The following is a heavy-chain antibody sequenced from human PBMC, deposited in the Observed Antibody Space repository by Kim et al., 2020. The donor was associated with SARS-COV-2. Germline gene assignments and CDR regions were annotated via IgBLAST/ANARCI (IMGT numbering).Heavy chain of an antibody. V-gene: IGHV3-48*02. CDR3: ARDLQISRRSDGYFDY. D-gene: IGHD3-16*01. CDR1: GFTFSSYS. CDR2: ISSSSSTI. J-gene: IGHJ4*02. Sequence: GGSLRLSCAASGFTFSSYSMNWVRQAPGKGLEWVSYISSSSSTIYYADSVKGRFTISRDNAKNSLYLQMNSLRDEDTAVYYCARDLQISRRSDGYFDYWGQGTLVTVSS.